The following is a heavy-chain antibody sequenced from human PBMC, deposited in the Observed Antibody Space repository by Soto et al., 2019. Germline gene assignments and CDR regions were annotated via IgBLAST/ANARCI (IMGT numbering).Heavy chain of an antibody. J-gene: IGHJ5*02. CDR2: IYYSGST. D-gene: IGHD1-1*01. CDR3: ARHSQERVGWFDP. Sequence: SETLSLTCTVSGGSISSSSYYWGWIHQPPGKGLEWIGSIYYSGSTYYDPSLKSRVSISIATSKNQFSLKVSSVTAADTAVYYCARHSQERVGWFDPWGQGTLVTVSS. V-gene: IGHV4-39*01. CDR1: GGSISSSSYY.